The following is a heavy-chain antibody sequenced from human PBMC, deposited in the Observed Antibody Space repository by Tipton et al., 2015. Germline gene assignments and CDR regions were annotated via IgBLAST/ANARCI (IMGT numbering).Heavy chain of an antibody. J-gene: IGHJ6*02. D-gene: IGHD2-21*01. V-gene: IGHV3-49*03. CDR3: TRDFRGSMFYSDYGMDV. Sequence: SLRLSCTASGFTFGDYAMSWFRQAPGKGLEWVGVIRSKAYGGTTEYAASVKGRFTISRDDSKSIIYLQMNSLKTGDTAMYYCTRDFRGSMFYSDYGMDVWGQGTTVTVSS. CDR1: GFTFGDYA. CDR2: IRSKAYGGTT.